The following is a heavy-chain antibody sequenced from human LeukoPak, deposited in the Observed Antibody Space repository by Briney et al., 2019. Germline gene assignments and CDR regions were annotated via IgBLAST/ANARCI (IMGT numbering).Heavy chain of an antibody. V-gene: IGHV3-7*03. J-gene: IGHJ6*02. CDR3: ARGGGLDV. CDR1: GFTFSSYW. D-gene: IGHD3-16*01. CDR2: INHNGNVN. Sequence: GGSLRLSCAASGFTFSSYWMNWARQAAAKGLEWVASINHNGNVNYYVDSVRGRFTISRDNAKNSLYLQMSNLRAEDTAVYFCARGGGLDVWGQGATVTVSS.